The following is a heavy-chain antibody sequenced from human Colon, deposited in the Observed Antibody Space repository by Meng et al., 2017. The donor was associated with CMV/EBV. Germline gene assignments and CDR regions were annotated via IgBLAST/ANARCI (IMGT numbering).Heavy chain of an antibody. CDR3: VRSLNDASGQFRDY. J-gene: IGHJ4*02. D-gene: IGHD3-3*01. Sequence: ASVKVSCKASGYSFNTYDITWVRQAPGQGPEWMGWISPYSGHTNSAPKFQGRITLTTDTSTSTAYMDLRSLTSDDTAVYYCVRSLNDASGQFRDYWGQGTLVTVSS. CDR1: GYSFNTYD. V-gene: IGHV1-18*04. CDR2: ISPYSGHT.